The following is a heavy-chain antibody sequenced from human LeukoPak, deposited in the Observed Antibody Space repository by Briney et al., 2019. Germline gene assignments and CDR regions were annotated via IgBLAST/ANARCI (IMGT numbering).Heavy chain of an antibody. V-gene: IGHV1-2*02. J-gene: IGHJ4*02. CDR3: ASEYGSGSYHYY. Sequence: ASVKVSCKASGYTFTGYYMHWVRQAPGKGLEWMGWINPNSGGTNYAQKFQGRVTMTRDTSISTAYMELSRLRSDDTAVYYCASEYGSGSYHYYWGQGTLVTVSS. D-gene: IGHD3-10*01. CDR2: INPNSGGT. CDR1: GYTFTGYY.